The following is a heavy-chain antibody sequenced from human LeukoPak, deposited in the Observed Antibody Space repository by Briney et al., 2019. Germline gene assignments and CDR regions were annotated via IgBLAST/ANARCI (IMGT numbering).Heavy chain of an antibody. CDR1: SGSITGYY. CDR3: ARVGSGGAWFDF. V-gene: IGHV4-59*01. Sequence: SETLSLTCTVSSGSITGYYWSWIRQPPGKGLEWIGYVYATGTTNYNPSLKTRATISIDTSKNQLSLTLTSVTAADTAVYYCARVGSGGAWFDFWGQGTLVSVSS. D-gene: IGHD6-19*01. J-gene: IGHJ4*02. CDR2: VYATGTT.